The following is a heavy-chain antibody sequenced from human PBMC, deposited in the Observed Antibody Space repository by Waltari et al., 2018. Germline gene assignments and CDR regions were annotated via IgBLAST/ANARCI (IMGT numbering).Heavy chain of an antibody. CDR2: ISSSSSTI. CDR1: GFTFSSYS. Sequence: EVQLVESGGGLVQPGGSLRLSCAASGFTFSSYSRNWVRQAPGKGLEWISSISSSSSTITDADSGKGRFTISRDNAKNSLYLQMNSLRAEDTAVYYCARETAYSSGWYGYWGQGTLVTVSS. D-gene: IGHD6-19*01. V-gene: IGHV3-48*01. CDR3: ARETAYSSGWYGY. J-gene: IGHJ4*02.